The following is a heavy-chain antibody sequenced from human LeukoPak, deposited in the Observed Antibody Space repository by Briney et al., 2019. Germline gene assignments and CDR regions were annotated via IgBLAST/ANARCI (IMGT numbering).Heavy chain of an antibody. J-gene: IGHJ4*02. CDR1: GFTFSSYA. CDR2: ISGSGSNT. V-gene: IGHV3-23*01. D-gene: IGHD5-18*01. CDR3: AKDPYSYGSYFDY. Sequence: GGSLRLSCAASGFTFSSYAMTWVRQAPGRGLEWVSTISGSGSNTIYADSVKGRFTISRDNSKNTLYLQMNSLRAEDTAMYYCAKDPYSYGSYFDYWGQGTLVTVSS.